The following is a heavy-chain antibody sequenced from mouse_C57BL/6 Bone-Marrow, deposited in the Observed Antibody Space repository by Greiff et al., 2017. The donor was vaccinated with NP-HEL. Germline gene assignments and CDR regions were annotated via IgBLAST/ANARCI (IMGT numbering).Heavy chain of an antibody. J-gene: IGHJ3*01. CDR2: IHSSDSDT. Sequence: QVQLKESGAELVKPGASVKVSCKASGYTFTSYWMHWVKQSPGQGLGWIGRIHSSDSDTNYNQKFKGKATLTVDKSSSTAYMQLSSLTSEDSAVYYCAISRFRWFAYWGQGTLVTVSA. CDR1: GYTFTSYW. V-gene: IGHV1-74*01. CDR3: AISRFRWFAY.